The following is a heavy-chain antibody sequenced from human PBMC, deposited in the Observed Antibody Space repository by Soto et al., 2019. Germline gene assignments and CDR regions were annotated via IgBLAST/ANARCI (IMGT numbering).Heavy chain of an antibody. V-gene: IGHV3-9*01. CDR2: ISWNSGSI. CDR1: GFTFDDYA. Sequence: PGGSLRLSCAASGFTFDDYAMHWVRQAPGKGLEWVSGISWNSGSIGYADSVKGRFTISRDNAKNSLYLQMNSLRAEDTALYYCAKDRLVGATYYGMDVWGQGTTVTVSS. J-gene: IGHJ6*02. CDR3: AKDRLVGATYYGMDV. D-gene: IGHD1-26*01.